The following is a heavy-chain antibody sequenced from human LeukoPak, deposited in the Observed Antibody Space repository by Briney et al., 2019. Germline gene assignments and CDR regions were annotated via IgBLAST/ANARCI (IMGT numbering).Heavy chain of an antibody. CDR1: GFNFANHA. V-gene: IGHV3-23*01. Sequence: PGGSLRLSCAASGFNFANHAMSWVRQTPGKGLEWVSAISGGGDITYYADSVTGRFTISRDNSKDTLFLQMHSLRPGDTAVYYCVREDTPATANWGQGTLVTISS. J-gene: IGHJ4*02. CDR2: ISGGGDIT. D-gene: IGHD2-21*02. CDR3: VREDTPATAN.